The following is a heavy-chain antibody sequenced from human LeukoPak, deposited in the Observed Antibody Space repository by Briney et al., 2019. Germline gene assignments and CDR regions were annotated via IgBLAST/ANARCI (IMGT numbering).Heavy chain of an antibody. CDR1: GYTFTSYG. J-gene: IGHJ5*02. CDR3: GGSLWLGGPFDP. CDR2: ISAYNGNT. D-gene: IGHD3-10*01. V-gene: IGHV1-18*01. Sequence: GASVKVSCKASGYTFTSYGISWVRQAPGQGLEWMGWISAYNGNTNYAQKLQGRVTMTTDTSTSTAYMELRRLRADETAVYYCGGSLWLGGPFDPWGQGTLVTVS.